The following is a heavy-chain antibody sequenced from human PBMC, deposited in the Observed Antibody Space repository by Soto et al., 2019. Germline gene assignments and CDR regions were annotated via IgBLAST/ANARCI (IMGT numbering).Heavy chain of an antibody. CDR1: GASISGHY. J-gene: IGHJ4*02. Sequence: SETLSLTCSVSGASISGHYWSWIRLPAGKRLQWLGRIYSSGTTNYNPSLKSRVRMSVDTSRNRFSLKLDSVTAADTAVYYCARNFDITATGTAFDSWGRGALVTVSS. CDR2: IYSSGTT. CDR3: ARNFDITATGTAFDS. D-gene: IGHD3-9*01. V-gene: IGHV4-4*07.